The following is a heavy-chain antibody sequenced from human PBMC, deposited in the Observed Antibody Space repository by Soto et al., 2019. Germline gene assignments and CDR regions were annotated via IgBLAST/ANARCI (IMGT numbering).Heavy chain of an antibody. J-gene: IGHJ4*02. CDR1: GFTFSSYA. V-gene: IGHV3-23*01. CDR3: TKDLWPYLPAGGEFDS. CDR2: ISGSAGST. D-gene: IGHD3-16*01. Sequence: GGSLRLSYAASGFTFSSYAMSWVRQAPGKGLEWVSAISGSAGSTYYADSVKGRFTISRDNSKNTLYLQMNSLRAEDTAVFYCTKDLWPYLPAGGEFDSWGQGTLVTVSS.